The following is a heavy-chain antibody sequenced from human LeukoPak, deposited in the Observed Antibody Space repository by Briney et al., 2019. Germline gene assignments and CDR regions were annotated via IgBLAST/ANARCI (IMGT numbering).Heavy chain of an antibody. D-gene: IGHD3-3*01. CDR2: ISGSGGST. J-gene: IGHJ4*02. CDR1: GFTFSSYA. Sequence: PGGSLRLSCAASGFTFSSYAMSWVRQAPGKGLEWVSAISGSGGSTYYADSVKGRFTISRDNSKNTLYLQMNSLRAEDTAVYYCAKHMPYDFWSGYPSPPLDYWGQGTLVTVSS. CDR3: AKHMPYDFWSGYPSPPLDY. V-gene: IGHV3-23*01.